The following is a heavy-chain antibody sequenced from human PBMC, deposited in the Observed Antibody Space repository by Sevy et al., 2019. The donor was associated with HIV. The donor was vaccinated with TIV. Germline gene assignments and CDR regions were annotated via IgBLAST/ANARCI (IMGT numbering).Heavy chain of an antibody. V-gene: IGHV3-11*01. CDR3: ARGTNYYESSCPSYFDY. J-gene: IGHJ4*02. Sequence: GGSLRLSCAASGFTFIDYYMSWIRQAPGKGLEWVSHISTSGVTIYYADSVKGRFTISRDNAKNSLYLQMNSLRAEDTAVYYCARGTNYYESSCPSYFDYRGQGSLVTVSS. CDR2: ISTSGVTI. CDR1: GFTFIDYY. D-gene: IGHD3-22*01.